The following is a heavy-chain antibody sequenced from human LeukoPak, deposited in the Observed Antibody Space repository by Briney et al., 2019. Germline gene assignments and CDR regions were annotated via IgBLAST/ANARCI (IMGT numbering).Heavy chain of an antibody. J-gene: IGHJ4*02. CDR1: GFTFSSYE. V-gene: IGHV3-30*18. CDR3: AKEYGGSYAYDY. CDR2: ISYDGSNK. D-gene: IGHD1-26*01. Sequence: GGSLRLSCAASGFTFSSYEMNWVRQAPGKGLEWVAVISYDGSNKYYADSVKGRFTISRDNSKNTLYLQMNSLRAEDTAVYYCAKEYGGSYAYDYWGQGTLVTVSS.